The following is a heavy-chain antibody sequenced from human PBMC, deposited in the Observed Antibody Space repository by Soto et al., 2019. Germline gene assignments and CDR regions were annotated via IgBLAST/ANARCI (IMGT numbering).Heavy chain of an antibody. CDR2: IYPDDSDT. V-gene: IGHV5-51*01. CDR3: ARRDMLTGYVYFDY. CDR1: GYTFTKYW. J-gene: IGHJ4*02. D-gene: IGHD3-9*01. Sequence: GESLRISCQASGYTFTKYWVGWVRQMPGKGLEWMGIIYPDDSDTRYSPSFQGHVTISADKSISTAYLQWSSLKASDSATYYCARRDMLTGYVYFDYWGQGTQVTVSS.